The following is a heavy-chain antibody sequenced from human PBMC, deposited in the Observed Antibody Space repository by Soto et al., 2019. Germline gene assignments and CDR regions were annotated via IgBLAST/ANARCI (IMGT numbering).Heavy chain of an antibody. CDR2: ISLYSDGT. Sequence: QVQLVQSGVEVKRPGASVKVSCKTSGYTFSNYGITWVRQAPGQPLACLGWISLYSDGTNYAQKFQGRVSMTTDTSTTTAYMGLRSLRSDDTAVYYCARVVPGAEAWFGPWGQGTLVTVSS. CDR3: ARVVPGAEAWFGP. V-gene: IGHV1-18*01. D-gene: IGHD2-2*01. J-gene: IGHJ5*02. CDR1: GYTFSNYG.